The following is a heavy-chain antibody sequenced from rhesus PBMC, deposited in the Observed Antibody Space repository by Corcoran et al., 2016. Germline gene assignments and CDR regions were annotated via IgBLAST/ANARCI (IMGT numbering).Heavy chain of an antibody. CDR1: GFSISTSGTG. J-gene: IGHJ4*01. V-gene: IGHV2-95*01. Sequence: QVTLKESGPALVKPTQTLTLTCTFSGFSISTSGTGVGWIRQPPGKALEWLASIYWNDSKYYSTSLKSRLTISKDTSKNQVGLTMTNMDTGETATDYCVRVHTEECRSTYGSQGPCDDGGQGVLVTVSS. CDR3: VRVHTEECRSTYGSQGPCDD. D-gene: IGHD2-15*01. CDR2: IYWNDSK.